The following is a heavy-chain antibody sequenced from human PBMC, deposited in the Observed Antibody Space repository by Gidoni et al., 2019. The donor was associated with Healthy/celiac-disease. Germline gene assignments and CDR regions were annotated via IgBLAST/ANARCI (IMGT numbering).Heavy chain of an antibody. CDR1: GFTFSSYA. Sequence: QVQLVESGGGVVQPGRSLRRSCAAAGFTFSSYAMHWVRQAPGKGLEGWAVISYDGSNKYYADSVKGRFTISRDNSKNTLYLQMNSLRAEDTAVYYCAREDDYGDALLDYWGQGTLVTVSS. CDR2: ISYDGSNK. D-gene: IGHD4-17*01. V-gene: IGHV3-30-3*01. J-gene: IGHJ4*02. CDR3: AREDDYGDALLDY.